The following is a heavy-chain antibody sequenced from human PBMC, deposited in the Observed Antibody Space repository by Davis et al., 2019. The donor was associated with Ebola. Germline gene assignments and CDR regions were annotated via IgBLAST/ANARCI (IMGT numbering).Heavy chain of an antibody. D-gene: IGHD5-12*01. J-gene: IGHJ4*02. Sequence: GESLKISCAASGFSFSGYSMNWVRQAPGKGLEWVAYISSSSSTTYYADSVKGRFTISRDNAKNSLYLQMNSLRDEDTAVYYCARVGYSCSCDDYWGQGTLVTVSS. V-gene: IGHV3-48*02. CDR2: ISSSSSTT. CDR1: GFSFSGYS. CDR3: ARVGYSCSCDDY.